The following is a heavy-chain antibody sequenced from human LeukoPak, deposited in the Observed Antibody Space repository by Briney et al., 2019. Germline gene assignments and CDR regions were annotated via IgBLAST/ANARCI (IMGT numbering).Heavy chain of an antibody. V-gene: IGHV3-33*01. D-gene: IGHD5-24*01. CDR3: ARWLQDY. J-gene: IGHJ4*02. CDR2: IWSDGSEK. Sequence: GGSLRLSCAASGFTFSSYGMHWVRQAPGRGLEWVAVIWSDGSEKYCADSVKGRFTISRDNSNSTLFLQMHSLRGEDTAVYYCARWLQDYWGQGTLVTVSS. CDR1: GFTFSSYG.